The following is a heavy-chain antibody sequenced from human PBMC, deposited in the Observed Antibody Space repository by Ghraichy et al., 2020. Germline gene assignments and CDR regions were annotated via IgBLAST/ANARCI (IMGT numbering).Heavy chain of an antibody. CDR2: ISSSSSTI. Sequence: GGSLRLSCAASGFTFSSYSMNWVRQAPGKGLEWVSYISSSSSTIYYADSVKGRFTISRDNAKNSLYLQMNSLRDEDTAVYYCARTKVMATKSGYFDYWGQGTLVTVSS. CDR1: GFTFSSYS. V-gene: IGHV3-48*02. CDR3: ARTKVMATKSGYFDY. D-gene: IGHD5-24*01. J-gene: IGHJ4*02.